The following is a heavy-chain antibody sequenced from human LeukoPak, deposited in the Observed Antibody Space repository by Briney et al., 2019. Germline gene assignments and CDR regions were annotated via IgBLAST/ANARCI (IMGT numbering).Heavy chain of an antibody. CDR1: GFTFSSYG. D-gene: IGHD3-10*01. J-gene: IGHJ6*02. CDR3: AKVFRLSRSAGGYYGMDV. V-gene: IGHV3-30*18. CDR2: ISYDGSNK. Sequence: PGGSLRLSCPASGFTFSSYGMHWVRQAPGKGLEWVAVISYDGSNKYYADSVKGRFTISRDNSKNTLYLQMNSLRAEDTAVYYCAKVFRLSRSAGGYYGMDVWGQGTTVTVSS.